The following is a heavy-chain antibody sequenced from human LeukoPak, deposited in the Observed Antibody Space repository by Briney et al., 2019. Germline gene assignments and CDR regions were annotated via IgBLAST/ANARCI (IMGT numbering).Heavy chain of an antibody. Sequence: SETLSLTCTVSGGSINAYDWTWLRQSPGKGLECIGYVYYSATTNYNPSLMSRVTISLDTAKNQFSLKLTSVTAADTAVYYCAGGDPQYCNDGVCFYFDYWGQGALVTVSS. J-gene: IGHJ4*02. V-gene: IGHV4-59*01. CDR1: GGSINAYD. D-gene: IGHD2-8*01. CDR3: AGGDPQYCNDGVCFYFDY. CDR2: VYYSATT.